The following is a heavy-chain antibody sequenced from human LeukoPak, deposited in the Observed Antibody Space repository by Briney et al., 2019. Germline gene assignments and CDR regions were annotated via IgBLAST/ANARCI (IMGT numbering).Heavy chain of an antibody. J-gene: IGHJ6*02. CDR1: GGSISSYY. CDR3: ARVHVYSIASYGMDV. V-gene: IGHV4-4*07. D-gene: IGHD3-16*01. Sequence: SETLSLTCTVSGGSISSYYWSWIRQPAGKGPEWIGRIYTSGSTNYNPSLKSRVTMSVDTSKNQFSLKLSSVTAADTAVYYCARVHVYSIASYGMDVWGQGTTVTVSS. CDR2: IYTSGST.